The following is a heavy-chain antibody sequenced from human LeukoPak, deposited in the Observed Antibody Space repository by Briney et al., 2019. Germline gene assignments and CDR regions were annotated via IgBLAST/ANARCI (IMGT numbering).Heavy chain of an antibody. CDR3: ATLTVASTFDY. D-gene: IGHD6-19*01. CDR2: ISSSGGTR. Sequence: GGSLRLSCAASGFASRVFEIYWVRQAPGKGLEWVSYISSSGGTRYYADSVKGRFTISRDNAYNSLFLQMNSLRAEDTAVYYCATLTVASTFDYWGQGTLVTVSS. CDR1: GFASRVFE. V-gene: IGHV3-48*03. J-gene: IGHJ4*02.